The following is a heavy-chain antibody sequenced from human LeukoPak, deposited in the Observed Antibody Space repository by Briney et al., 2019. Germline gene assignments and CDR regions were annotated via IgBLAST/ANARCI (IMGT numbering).Heavy chain of an antibody. CDR3: ARDRHSHFSTAMAL. J-gene: IGHJ4*02. V-gene: IGHV3-74*01. Sequence: PGGSLRLSCAASGFSFSFYWMHWVRQAPGKGPVWVSRIKTDGSIADYADSVKGRFTISRDNAKNSLYLQINSLRAEDTAVYYCARDRHSHFSTAMALWGQGTLVTVSS. CDR1: GFSFSFYW. CDR2: IKTDGSIA. D-gene: IGHD5-18*01.